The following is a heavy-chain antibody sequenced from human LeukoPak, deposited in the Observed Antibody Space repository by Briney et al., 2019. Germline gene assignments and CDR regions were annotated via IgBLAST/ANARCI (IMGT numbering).Heavy chain of an antibody. Sequence: ASVKVSCKASGYTFTSYYIHWVRQAPGQGLEWMGKITPSSDSTNYAQKFQGRVTMTTDTSTSTVYMELSSLRSEDSAVYYCARTLSGSGLSYWGQGTLVTVSS. D-gene: IGHD2/OR15-2a*01. CDR3: ARTLSGSGLSY. CDR1: GYTFTSYY. V-gene: IGHV1-46*01. CDR2: ITPSSDST. J-gene: IGHJ4*02.